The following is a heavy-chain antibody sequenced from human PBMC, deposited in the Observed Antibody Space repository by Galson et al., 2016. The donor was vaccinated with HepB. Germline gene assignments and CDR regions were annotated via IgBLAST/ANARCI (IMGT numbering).Heavy chain of an antibody. CDR1: GFTFNRYW. CDR2: IKQDGSEK. D-gene: IGHD2-2*01. CDR3: ARVRRYCSSTSCDFHYYGMDV. V-gene: IGHV3-7*03. Sequence: SLRLSCAASGFTFNRYWLSWVRQAPGKGLEWVANIKQDGSEKYYVDSVKGRFTISRDNAKNSLYLQMNSLRAEDTAVYYCARVRRYCSSTSCDFHYYGMDVWGQGTTVTVSS. J-gene: IGHJ6*02.